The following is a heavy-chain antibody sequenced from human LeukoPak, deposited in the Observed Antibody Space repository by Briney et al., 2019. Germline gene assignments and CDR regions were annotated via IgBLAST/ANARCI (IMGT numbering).Heavy chain of an antibody. Sequence: GGSLRLSCAVSGITLSSYGMHWVRQAPGKGLEWVAVLSYDGINNYYADSVKGRFTISRDNSKNTLYLQMNSLRAEDTAVYYCARVQAVADHYYYYGMDVWGQGTTVTVSS. CDR1: GITLSSYG. V-gene: IGHV3-30*03. CDR2: LSYDGINN. D-gene: IGHD6-19*01. J-gene: IGHJ6*02. CDR3: ARVQAVADHYYYYGMDV.